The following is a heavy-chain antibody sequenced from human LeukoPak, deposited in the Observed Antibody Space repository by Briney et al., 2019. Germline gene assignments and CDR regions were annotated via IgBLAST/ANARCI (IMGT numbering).Heavy chain of an antibody. CDR1: GFTFSSYA. CDR3: AKVDSTSYYEVLDF. D-gene: IGHD3-22*01. V-gene: IGHV3-23*01. Sequence: PGGSLRLSCAASGFTFSSYAMSWVRQAPGKGLEWVSTISGGGSSTNYGDSVKGRFTISRDNTKDTLYLQMSSLRADDTAVYYCAKVDSTSYYEVLDFWGQGTLVTVSS. J-gene: IGHJ4*02. CDR2: ISGGGSST.